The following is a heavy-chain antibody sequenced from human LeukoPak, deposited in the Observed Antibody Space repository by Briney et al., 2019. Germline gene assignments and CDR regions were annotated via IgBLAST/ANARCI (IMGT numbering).Heavy chain of an antibody. CDR1: GYTFTGYY. D-gene: IGHD6-19*01. CDR2: INPNSGGT. CDR3: ARVFSKGIAVAGTQRGLGY. J-gene: IGHJ4*02. Sequence: ASVKVSCKASGYTFTGYYMHWVRQAPGQGLEWMGRINPNSGGTNYAQKFRGRVTMTRDTSISTAYMELSRLRPDDTAVYYCARVFSKGIAVAGTQRGLGYWGQGTLVTVSS. V-gene: IGHV1-2*06.